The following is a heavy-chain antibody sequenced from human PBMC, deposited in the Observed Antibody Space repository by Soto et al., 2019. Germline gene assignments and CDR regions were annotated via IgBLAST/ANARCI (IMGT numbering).Heavy chain of an antibody. CDR3: ARDYRYMVNYGMDV. CDR2: IGTAGDT. Sequence: GGSLRLSCAASGFTFSSYDMHWVRQATGKGLEWVSAIGTAGDTYYPGSVKGRFTISRENAKNSLYLQMNSLRAEDTAVYYCARDYRYMVNYGMDVWGQGTTVTVSS. D-gene: IGHD3-16*02. J-gene: IGHJ6*02. V-gene: IGHV3-13*01. CDR1: GFTFSSYD.